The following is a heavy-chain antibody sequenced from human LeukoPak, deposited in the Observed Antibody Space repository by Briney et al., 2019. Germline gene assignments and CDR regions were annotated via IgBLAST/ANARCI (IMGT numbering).Heavy chain of an antibody. CDR1: GGSVNDYY. Sequence: SSETLSLTCTVSGGSVNDYYWTWSRQTPGKRLEWLGYIHSNGNTSYSPSLKRRVIMSVDTSKNHCSLRLNSVTTADTAVYYCARGVPYFDPSGDIYIDAFDIWGQGTMVTVSS. V-gene: IGHV4-59*02. CDR3: ARGVPYFDPSGDIYIDAFDI. D-gene: IGHD2-15*01. J-gene: IGHJ3*02. CDR2: IHSNGNT.